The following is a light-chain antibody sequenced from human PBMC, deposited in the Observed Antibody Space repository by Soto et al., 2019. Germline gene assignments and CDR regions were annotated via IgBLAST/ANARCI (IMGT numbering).Light chain of an antibody. V-gene: IGKV3-20*01. CDR2: GAS. CDR1: QSITSNY. CDR3: QQYGSSVSYT. J-gene: IGKJ2*01. Sequence: EIVLTQSPGTLSLSPGERATLSCRASQSITSNYLAWYQHKPGQAPRLLIYGASSRATGIPDRFSGSGSGTAFTLTISRLEPEDFAVYYCQQYGSSVSYTFGQGTKLEIK.